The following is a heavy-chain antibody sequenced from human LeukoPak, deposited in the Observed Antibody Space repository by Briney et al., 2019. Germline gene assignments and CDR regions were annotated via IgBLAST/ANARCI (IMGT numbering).Heavy chain of an antibody. J-gene: IGHJ4*02. D-gene: IGHD6-6*01. CDR1: GYTFTSYG. CDR3: AKNFRTLASRRTSPFDS. Sequence: ASVKVSCKASGYTFTSYGISWVRQAPGQGLEWMGWISAYNGNTNYAQKLQGRLAMTTDKSTTTAYMELRSLTSDDTALYYCAKNFRTLASRRTSPFDSWGQGTLVIVSS. V-gene: IGHV1-18*01. CDR2: ISAYNGNT.